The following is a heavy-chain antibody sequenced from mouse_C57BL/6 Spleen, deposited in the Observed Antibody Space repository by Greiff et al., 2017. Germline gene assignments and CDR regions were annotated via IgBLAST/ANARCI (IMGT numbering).Heavy chain of an antibody. Sequence: VQLQQSGAELVKPGASVKISCKASGYAFSSYWMNWVKQRPGKGLEWIGQIYPGDGDTNYNGKFKGKATLTADKSSSTAYMQLSSLTSEDSAVYFCARSFYYGNYVAMDYWGQGTSVTVSS. J-gene: IGHJ4*01. CDR3: ARSFYYGNYVAMDY. D-gene: IGHD2-1*01. V-gene: IGHV1-80*01. CDR2: IYPGDGDT. CDR1: GYAFSSYW.